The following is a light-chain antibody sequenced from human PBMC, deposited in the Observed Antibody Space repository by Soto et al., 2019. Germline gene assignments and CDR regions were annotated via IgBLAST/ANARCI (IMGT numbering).Light chain of an antibody. J-gene: IGKJ1*01. Sequence: EIALTQSPGTLSLSPGETATLSCWASQSGFSSYLAWFQQKPGQAPRLLIYGTSTRATGVPDRFSGSGSGTDFTLTISRLEDEDFATYYCHQYGNSPWTLGQGTRVEI. V-gene: IGKV3-20*01. CDR1: QSGFSSY. CDR3: HQYGNSPWT. CDR2: GTS.